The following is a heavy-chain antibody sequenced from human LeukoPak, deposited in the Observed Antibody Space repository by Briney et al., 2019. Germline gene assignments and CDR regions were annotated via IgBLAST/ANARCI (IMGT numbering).Heavy chain of an antibody. CDR1: GFPFNKYG. D-gene: IGHD3-9*01. Sequence: GGSLRLSCAASGFPFNKYGMLWVRQAPGKGLEWVSAISGSGGSTYYADSVKGRFTISRDNSKNTLYLQMNSLRAEDTAVYYCAKLAGYDILTGYYFHFDYWGQGTLVTVSS. CDR3: AKLAGYDILTGYYFHFDY. CDR2: ISGSGGST. J-gene: IGHJ4*02. V-gene: IGHV3-23*01.